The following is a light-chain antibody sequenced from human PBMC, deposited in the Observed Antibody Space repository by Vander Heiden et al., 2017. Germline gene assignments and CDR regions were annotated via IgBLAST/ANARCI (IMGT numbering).Light chain of an antibody. CDR1: QNINSW. CDR2: KAS. V-gene: IGKV1-5*03. CDR3: QQYSSYSLFT. Sequence: DIQMTQSPSTLSASVGDRVTITCRASQNINSWLAWYQQKPGQAPNLLIYKASSLESGVPSRFSGSGSGTEFTLTISCLQPDDYATYFCQQYSSYSLFTFGPGTKVDL. J-gene: IGKJ3*01.